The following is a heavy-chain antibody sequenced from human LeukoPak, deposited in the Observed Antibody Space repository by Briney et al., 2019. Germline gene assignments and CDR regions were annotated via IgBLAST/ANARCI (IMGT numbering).Heavy chain of an antibody. J-gene: IGHJ4*02. D-gene: IGHD3-22*01. CDR1: GGSISSYY. V-gene: IGHV4-59*01. CDR2: IYYSGST. CDR3: ARELGDSPN. Sequence: SETLSLTCTVSGGSISSYYWSRIRQPPGKGLEWIGYIYYSGSTNYNPSLKSRVTISVDTSKNQFSLKLSSVTAADTAVYYCARELGDSPNWGQGTLVTVSS.